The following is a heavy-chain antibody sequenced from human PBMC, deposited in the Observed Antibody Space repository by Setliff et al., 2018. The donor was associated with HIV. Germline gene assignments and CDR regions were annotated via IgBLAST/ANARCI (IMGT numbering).Heavy chain of an antibody. CDR3: ASSGCNYGGYYMDV. D-gene: IGHD5-18*01. CDR1: GFTFSDYG. CDR2: ITAGSSTT. J-gene: IGHJ6*03. Sequence: GGSLRLSCAASGFTFSDYGMSWVRQAPGKGLEWVSSITAGSSTTYYADSVKGRFTISRDNSKNTLYLQMDSLRAKDTAVYYCASSGCNYGGYYMDVWGKGTTVTVSS. V-gene: IGHV3-23*01.